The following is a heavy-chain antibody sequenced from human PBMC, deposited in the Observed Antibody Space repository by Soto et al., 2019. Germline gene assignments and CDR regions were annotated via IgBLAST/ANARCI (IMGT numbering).Heavy chain of an antibody. CDR1: GFTFSSYA. CDR3: AKDETRVTTPIAS. J-gene: IGHJ4*02. D-gene: IGHD4-17*01. Sequence: EVQLLESGGGLVQPGGSLRLSCAASGFTFSSYAMSWVRQAPGKGLEWVSAISGSGGSTYYADSVKGRFTISRDNSKNPCYQKMNSLRAEDTALYYCAKDETRVTTPIASWGQEPLVPVPS. V-gene: IGHV3-23*01. CDR2: ISGSGGST.